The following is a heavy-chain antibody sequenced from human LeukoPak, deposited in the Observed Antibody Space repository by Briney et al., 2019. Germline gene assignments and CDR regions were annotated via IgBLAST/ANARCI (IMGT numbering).Heavy chain of an antibody. CDR3: ARGEGYYGSGSTNWFDP. Sequence: SETLSLTCAVSGGSISSGGYSWSWIRQPPGKGLEWIGHIYHSGSTYYNPSLKSRVTISVDRSKNQFSLKLSSVTAADTAVYYCARGEGYYGSGSTNWFDPWGQGTLVTVSS. D-gene: IGHD3-10*01. CDR1: GGSISSGGYS. V-gene: IGHV4-30-2*01. J-gene: IGHJ5*02. CDR2: IYHSGST.